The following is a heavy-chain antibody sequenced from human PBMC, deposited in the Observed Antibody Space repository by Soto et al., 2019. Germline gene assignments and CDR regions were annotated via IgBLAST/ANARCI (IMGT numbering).Heavy chain of an antibody. Sequence: QVQLVESGGGVVQPGRSLRLSCAASGFTFSSYGMHWVRQAPGKGLEWVAVISYDGSNKYYADSVKGRFTISRDNSKNALYLQMNSLRAEDTAVYYCAKDRQINSGFDYWGQGTLVTVSS. CDR2: ISYDGSNK. D-gene: IGHD1-26*01. CDR3: AKDRQINSGFDY. J-gene: IGHJ4*02. V-gene: IGHV3-30*18. CDR1: GFTFSSYG.